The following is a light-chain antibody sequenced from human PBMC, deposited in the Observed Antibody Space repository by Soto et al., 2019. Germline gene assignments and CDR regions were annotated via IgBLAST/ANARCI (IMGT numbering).Light chain of an antibody. Sequence: EIVLTQSPGTLSSSPGERATLSCRASQSVRNNYLAWFQQKPGQAPRLLIYGASSRATGIPDRFSGSGSGTDFTLTISRLEPEDFEVYYCQQYGSSPPEKTFGQGTKVEIK. CDR3: QQYGSSPPEKT. CDR2: GAS. J-gene: IGKJ1*01. V-gene: IGKV3-20*01. CDR1: QSVRNNY.